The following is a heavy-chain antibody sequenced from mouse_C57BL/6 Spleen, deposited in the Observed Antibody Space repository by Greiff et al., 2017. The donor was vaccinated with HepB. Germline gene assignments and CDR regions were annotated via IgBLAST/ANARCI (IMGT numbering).Heavy chain of an antibody. D-gene: IGHD1-1*01. CDR3: ARERYYGFYWYFDV. CDR1: GISITTGNYR. V-gene: IGHV3-5*01. J-gene: IGHJ1*03. CDR2: IYYSGTI. Sequence: DVKLQESGPGLVKPSQTVFLTCTVTGISITTGNYRWSWIRQFPGNKLEWIGYIYYSGTITYNQSLTSRTTITRDTPKNQFFLEMNSLTAEDTATYYCARERYYGFYWYFDVWGTGTTVTVSS.